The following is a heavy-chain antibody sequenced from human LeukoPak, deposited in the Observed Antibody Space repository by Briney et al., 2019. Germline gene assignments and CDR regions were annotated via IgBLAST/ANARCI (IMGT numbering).Heavy chain of an antibody. V-gene: IGHV3-66*01. CDR3: ARATTVTTNFDY. Sequence: GGSLRLSCAASGFAVSSNYMSWVRQAPGKGLGWVSIIYSGGTTYYADSVKDRFTISRDNSRNTLYLQMNSLRAEDTAVYYCARATTVTTNFDYWGQGTLVTVSS. D-gene: IGHD4-17*01. CDR2: IYSGGTT. J-gene: IGHJ4*02. CDR1: GFAVSSNY.